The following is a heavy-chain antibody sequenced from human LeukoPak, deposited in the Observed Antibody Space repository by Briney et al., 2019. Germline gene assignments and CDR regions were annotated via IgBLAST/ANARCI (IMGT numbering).Heavy chain of an antibody. Sequence: GGSLRLSCAASGFTVSSNYMSWVRQAPGKGLEWVSVIYSGGSTYYADSVKGRFTISRDNSKNTLYLQMNSLRAEDTAVYYCARALDPYSGSPYGMDVWGQGTTVTVSS. CDR3: ARALDPYSGSPYGMDV. CDR2: IYSGGST. J-gene: IGHJ6*02. V-gene: IGHV3-53*01. CDR1: GFTVSSNY. D-gene: IGHD1-26*01.